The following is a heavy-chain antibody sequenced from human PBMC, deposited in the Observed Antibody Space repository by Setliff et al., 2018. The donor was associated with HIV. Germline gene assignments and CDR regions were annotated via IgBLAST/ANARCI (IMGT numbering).Heavy chain of an antibody. Sequence: TSETLSLTCSVSGGSTIGYHWNWIRQPAGKGLEWIGRMYYTYNTDYNPSLKSRVVMSIDTSKNQFSLRLDSVTAADTAVYFCARSIYGSGTYPLDIWGPGTLVTVSS. V-gene: IGHV4-4*07. CDR2: MYYTYNT. D-gene: IGHD3-10*01. CDR1: GGSTIGYH. CDR3: ARSIYGSGTYPLDI. J-gene: IGHJ4*02.